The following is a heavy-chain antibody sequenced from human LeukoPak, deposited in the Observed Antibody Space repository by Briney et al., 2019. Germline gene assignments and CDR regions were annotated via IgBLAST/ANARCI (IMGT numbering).Heavy chain of an antibody. CDR2: INPSGGST. J-gene: IGHJ3*02. CDR3: AREWAGGDPDAFDI. D-gene: IGHD2-21*02. V-gene: IGHV1-46*01. CDR1: GYTFTNYA. Sequence: ASVKVSCKASGYTFTNYAMNWVRQAPGQGLEWMGIINPSGGSTSYAQKFQGRVTMTRDMSTSTVYMELSSLRSEDTAVYYCAREWAGGDPDAFDIWGQGTMVTVSS.